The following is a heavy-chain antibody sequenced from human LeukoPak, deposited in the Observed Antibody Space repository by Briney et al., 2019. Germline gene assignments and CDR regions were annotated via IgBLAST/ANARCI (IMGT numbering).Heavy chain of an antibody. J-gene: IGHJ4*02. CDR2: ISYDGSNK. V-gene: IGHV3-30*18. D-gene: IGHD3-16*02. CDR1: GFTFSSYG. CDR3: AKDLGSYLDY. Sequence: GRSLRLSCAASGFTFSSYGMHWVRQAPGKGLEWVAVISYDGSNKYYADPVKGRFTISRDNSKNTLYLQMNSLRAEDTAVYYCAKDLGSYLDYWGQGTLVTVSS.